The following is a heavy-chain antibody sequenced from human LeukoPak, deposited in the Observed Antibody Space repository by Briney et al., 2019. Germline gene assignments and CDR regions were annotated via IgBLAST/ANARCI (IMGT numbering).Heavy chain of an antibody. CDR1: GGTFSSYA. J-gene: IGHJ4*02. CDR2: IIPIFGTA. CDR3: ARAGSSWSGIDY. Sequence: ASVTVSFTASGGTFSSYAISWVRQAPGQGLEWMGGIIPIFGTANYAQKFQGRVTITADESTSTAYMELSSLRSEDTAVYYCARAGSSWSGIDYWGQGTLVTVSS. D-gene: IGHD6-13*01. V-gene: IGHV1-69*01.